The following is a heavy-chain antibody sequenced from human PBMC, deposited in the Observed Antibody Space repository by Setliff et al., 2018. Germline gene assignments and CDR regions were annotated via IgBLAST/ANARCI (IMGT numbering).Heavy chain of an antibody. CDR2: IYYSGST. J-gene: IGHJ4*02. CDR1: GGSISSYY. CDR3: ARRDSTGFYGYSFDF. D-gene: IGHD3-22*01. Sequence: SETLSLTCTVSGGSISSYYWSWIRQPPGKGLERIGYIYYSGSTNYNPSLKSRVTMSVDTSKNQFSLKLTSVSAADTAAYYCARRDSTGFYGYSFDFWGQGTLVTSPQ. V-gene: IGHV4-59*08.